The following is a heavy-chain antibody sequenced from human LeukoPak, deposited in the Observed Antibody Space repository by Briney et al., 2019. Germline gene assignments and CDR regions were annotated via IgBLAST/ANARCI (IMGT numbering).Heavy chain of an antibody. Sequence: GGSLRLSCAASGFTFISYTMHWIRQAPGKGLEWVAVVSYDGDNKYYADSVKGRFTISRDNSKNTLYQQMNSLRAEDTAVYYCARFHKPLWAGQFQYWGQGTLVTVSS. J-gene: IGHJ1*01. CDR1: GFTFISYT. V-gene: IGHV3-30*04. CDR3: ARFHKPLWAGQFQY. CDR2: VSYDGDNK. D-gene: IGHD2-21*01.